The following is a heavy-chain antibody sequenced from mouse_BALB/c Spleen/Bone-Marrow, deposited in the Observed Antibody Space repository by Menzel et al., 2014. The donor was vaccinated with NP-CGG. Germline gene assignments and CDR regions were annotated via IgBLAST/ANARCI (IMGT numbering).Heavy chain of an antibody. J-gene: IGHJ4*01. Sequence: EVQLQQSGAELVRSGASVKLSCTASGFNIRDYYMHWVKQRPEQGLEWIGWIDPENGDTEYAPKFQGKATMTADTSSNTAYLQLSSLTSEDTAVYYSNAREDIDSWGQGAPVTVSS. CDR1: GFNIRDYY. V-gene: IGHV14-4*02. CDR3: NAREDIDS. CDR2: IDPENGDT.